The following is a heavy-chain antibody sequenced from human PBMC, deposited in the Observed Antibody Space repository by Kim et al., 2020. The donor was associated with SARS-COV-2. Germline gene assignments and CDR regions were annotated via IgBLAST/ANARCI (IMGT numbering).Heavy chain of an antibody. J-gene: IGHJ4*02. D-gene: IGHD2-21*01. CDR3: LKGGWRWIWHY. V-gene: IGHV3-23*01. Sequence: GGSLRLSCTTSGFTFTGHAMSWVRQAPGKGLEWVSRIDGSDGTIYYVDSVKGRFSISRDDSKNTLYLQMSALRADDTASYYCLKGGWRWIWHYWCQGTL. CDR2: IDGSDGTI. CDR1: GFTFTGHA.